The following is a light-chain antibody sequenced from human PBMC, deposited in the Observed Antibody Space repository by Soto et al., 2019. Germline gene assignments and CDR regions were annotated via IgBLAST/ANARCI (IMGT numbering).Light chain of an antibody. Sequence: DIPMTQSPSTLSVSVRDRVTITCRASQSVSPWLAWYQQKPGKAPRLLIYQASTLESGVPSRFSGSGTGTEFTLTISSLQPDDFATYFCQQYTSYPCSFGQGTKLEI. CDR1: QSVSPW. V-gene: IGKV1-5*03. J-gene: IGKJ2*02. CDR3: QQYTSYPCS. CDR2: QAS.